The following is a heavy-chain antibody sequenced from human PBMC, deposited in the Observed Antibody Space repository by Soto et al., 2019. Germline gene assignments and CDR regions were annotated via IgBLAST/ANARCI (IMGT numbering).Heavy chain of an antibody. J-gene: IGHJ3*02. V-gene: IGHV3-23*01. CDR3: AKGIAATWNDAFDI. CDR1: GFTFSSYA. Sequence: EVQLLESGGGLVQPGGSLRLSCAASGFTFSSYAMSWVRQAPGKGLEWVSAISCSGGSKYYADSVKGRYTISRDNSKITLYLQMNSLRAEDTAVYYCAKGIAATWNDAFDIWGQGTMVTVSS. CDR2: ISCSGGSK. D-gene: IGHD2-15*01.